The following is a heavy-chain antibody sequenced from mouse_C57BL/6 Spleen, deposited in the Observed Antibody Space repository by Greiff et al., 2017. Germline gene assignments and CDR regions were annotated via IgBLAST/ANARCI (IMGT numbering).Heavy chain of an antibody. J-gene: IGHJ3*01. CDR2: IYPRSGNT. CDR3: ARGGEGDWFAY. Sequence: HVQLKQSGAELARPGASVKLSCKASGYTFTSYGISWVKQRTGQGLEWIGEIYPRSGNTYYNEKFKGKATLTADKSSRTAYMELRSLTSEDSAVYFCARGGEGDWFAYWGQGTLVTVSA. CDR1: GYTFTSYG. V-gene: IGHV1-81*01.